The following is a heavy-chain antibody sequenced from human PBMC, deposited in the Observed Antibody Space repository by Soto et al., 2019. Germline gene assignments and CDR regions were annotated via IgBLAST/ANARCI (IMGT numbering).Heavy chain of an antibody. V-gene: IGHV1-8*01. CDR2: VNPNSGNT. Sequence: QVQLVQSGAEVKEPGASVKVSCKSSGYIFSNYNINWVRQATGQGLEWMGSVNPNSGNTLYAQKFQGGVAMTRSTSVSTSYMELSSLTFVDTAVYYCAGAHDSGGVDYWGRGTLVIVSS. D-gene: IGHD4-17*01. CDR3: AGAHDSGGVDY. J-gene: IGHJ4*02. CDR1: GYIFSNYN.